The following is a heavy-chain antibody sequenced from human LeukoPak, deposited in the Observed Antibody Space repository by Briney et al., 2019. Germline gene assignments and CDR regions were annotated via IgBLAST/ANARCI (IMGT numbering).Heavy chain of an antibody. J-gene: IGHJ4*02. CDR1: GGSISSGSYY. Sequence: SETLSLTCTVSGGSISSGSYYWSWIRQPAGKGLEWIGRIYTSGSTNYNPSLKSRVTISVDTSKNQFSLKLSSVTAADTAVYYCARETKEIYGPPADWGQGTLVTVSS. CDR3: ARETKEIYGPPAD. D-gene: IGHD3-10*01. V-gene: IGHV4-61*02. CDR2: IYTSGST.